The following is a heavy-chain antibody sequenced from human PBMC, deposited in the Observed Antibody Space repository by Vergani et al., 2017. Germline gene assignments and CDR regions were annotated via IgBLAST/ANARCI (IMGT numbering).Heavy chain of an antibody. CDR3: VRTEYCTGIACNTRFDS. V-gene: IGHV3-74*03. J-gene: IGHJ5*01. D-gene: IGHD2-8*02. Sequence: EVQLVESGGGSVQSGGSLRLSCVASGFSFNTYWMHWVRQVPGKGLMWVARIDEHGNRATYGDFETGRFTISRDNAKNTVFLQMNSLRADDAGVYYCVRTEYCTGIACNTRFDSWGQGALVTVSS. CDR2: IDEHGNRA. CDR1: GFSFNTYW.